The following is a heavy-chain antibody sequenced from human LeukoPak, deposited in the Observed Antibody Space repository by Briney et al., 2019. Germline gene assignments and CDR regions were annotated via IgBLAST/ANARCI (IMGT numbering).Heavy chain of an antibody. D-gene: IGHD1-26*01. Sequence: SETLSLTCAVYGGSFRGYYWSWIRQPPGKGLEWIGEINHSGSTNYNPSLKSRVTISVDTSKNQFSLKLSSVTAADTAVYYCARDVRGPFDYWGQGTLVTVSS. CDR1: GGSFRGYY. CDR3: ARDVRGPFDY. CDR2: INHSGST. J-gene: IGHJ4*02. V-gene: IGHV4-34*01.